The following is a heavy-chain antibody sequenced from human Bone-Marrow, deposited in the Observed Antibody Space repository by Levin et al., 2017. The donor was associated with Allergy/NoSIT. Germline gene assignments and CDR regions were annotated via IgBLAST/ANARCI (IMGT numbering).Heavy chain of an antibody. V-gene: IGHV3-53*01. D-gene: IGHD3-16*01. Sequence: GASVKVSCAASGFTVSSNYMSWVRQAPGKGLEWVSVIYTDGRAYYAESMKGRFTISRDTSKNTLYLHMNSLRAEDTATYYCARVRGNTYTYAMDVWGHGTTVTASS. CDR3: ARVRGNTYTYAMDV. CDR1: GFTVSSNY. CDR2: IYTDGRA. J-gene: IGHJ6*02.